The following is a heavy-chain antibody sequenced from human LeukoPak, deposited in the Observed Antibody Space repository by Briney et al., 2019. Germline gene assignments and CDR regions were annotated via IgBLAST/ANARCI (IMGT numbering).Heavy chain of an antibody. Sequence: PTGRSLRLSCAASGFTFSSYGMHWVRQAPGKGLEWVAVIWYDGSNKYYADSVKGRFTISRDNSKNTLYLQMNSLRAEDTAVYYCAREYPDAGYSAAHLDYWGQGTLVTVSS. CDR2: IWYDGSNK. V-gene: IGHV3-33*01. D-gene: IGHD6-13*01. CDR1: GFTFSSYG. J-gene: IGHJ4*02. CDR3: AREYPDAGYSAAHLDY.